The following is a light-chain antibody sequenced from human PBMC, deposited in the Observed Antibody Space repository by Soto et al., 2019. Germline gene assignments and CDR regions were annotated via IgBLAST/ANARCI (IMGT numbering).Light chain of an antibody. V-gene: IGKV3-20*01. CDR3: LQYNNWPPLT. Sequence: EIVLAQSPGTLSLSPGERATLSCRASQSVSSSYLAWYQQKPGQAPRLLIYGASSRATGIPDRFSGSGSGTELTLTISSLQSEDFAAYYCLQYNNWPPLTFGQGTRLEIK. CDR1: QSVSSSY. J-gene: IGKJ5*01. CDR2: GAS.